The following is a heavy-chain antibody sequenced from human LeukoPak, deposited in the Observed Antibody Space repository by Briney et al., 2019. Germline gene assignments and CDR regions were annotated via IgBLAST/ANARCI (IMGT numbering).Heavy chain of an antibody. Sequence: PGGSLRLSCAASGFTFSSYSMNWVRQAPGKGLEWVSSISSSSSYIYYADSVKGRFTISRDNAKNSLYLQMNSLRAEDTAVYYCARDRVTMVRGAFDPWGQGTLVTVSS. J-gene: IGHJ5*02. CDR2: ISSSSSYI. V-gene: IGHV3-21*01. CDR1: GFTFSSYS. D-gene: IGHD3-10*01. CDR3: ARDRVTMVRGAFDP.